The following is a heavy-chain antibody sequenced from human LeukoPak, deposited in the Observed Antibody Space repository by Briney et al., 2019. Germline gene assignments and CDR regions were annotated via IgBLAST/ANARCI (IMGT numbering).Heavy chain of an antibody. D-gene: IGHD1-26*01. CDR1: GGSISSYY. J-gene: IGHJ3*02. CDR2: IYYSGST. Sequence: PSETLSLTCTVSGGSISSYYWSWIRQPPGKGLEWIGYIYYSGSTNYNPSLKSRVTISVDTSKNQFSLKLGSVTAADTAVYYCASSIVGATIAFDIWGQGTMVTVSS. CDR3: ASSIVGATIAFDI. V-gene: IGHV4-59*01.